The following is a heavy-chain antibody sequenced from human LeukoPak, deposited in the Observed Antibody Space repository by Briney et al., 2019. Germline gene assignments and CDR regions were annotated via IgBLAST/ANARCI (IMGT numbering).Heavy chain of an antibody. V-gene: IGHV4-38-2*02. CDR1: GYSISSGYY. J-gene: IGHJ4*02. Sequence: SETLSLTCTVSGYSISSGYYWGWIRQPPGKGLEWIGSIYHSGSTYYNPSLKSRVTISVDTSKNQFSLKLSSVTAADTAVYYCARSMITFGGVIVCHDYWGQGTLVTVSS. CDR3: ARSMITFGGVIVCHDY. CDR2: IYHSGST. D-gene: IGHD3-16*02.